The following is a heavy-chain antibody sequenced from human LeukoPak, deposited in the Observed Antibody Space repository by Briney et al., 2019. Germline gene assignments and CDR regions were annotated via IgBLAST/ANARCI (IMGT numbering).Heavy chain of an antibody. CDR2: IDWDDDK. CDR1: GFSLRTSGMC. CDR3: ARGYSSSWYDWGLDY. V-gene: IGHV2-70*11. Sequence: SGPTLVNPTQTLTLTCTFSGFSLRTSGMCVSWIRQPPGKALEWLSRIDWDDDKYYSTSLKTRLTISKDTSKNRVVLTMTNMDPVDTATYYCARGYSSSWYDWGLDYWGQGTLVTVSS. J-gene: IGHJ4*02. D-gene: IGHD6-13*01.